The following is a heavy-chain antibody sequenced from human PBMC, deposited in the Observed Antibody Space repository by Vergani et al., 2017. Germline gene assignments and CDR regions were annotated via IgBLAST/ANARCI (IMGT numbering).Heavy chain of an antibody. CDR3: ATMAAAMVYYYYGMDV. Sequence: EVQLVQSGAEVKKPGESLKISCKCSGYSFTSYWIGWVRQMPGKGLEWMGIIYPGDSDTRYSPSFQGQVTISADKSISTAYLQWSSLKASDTAMYYCATMAAAMVYYYYGMDVWGQGTTVTVSS. V-gene: IGHV5-51*01. J-gene: IGHJ6*02. D-gene: IGHD5-18*01. CDR2: IYPGDSDT. CDR1: GYSFTSYW.